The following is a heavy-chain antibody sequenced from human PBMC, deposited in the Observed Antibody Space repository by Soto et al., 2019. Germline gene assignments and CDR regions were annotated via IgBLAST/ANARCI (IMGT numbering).Heavy chain of an antibody. V-gene: IGHV3-30*03. Sequence: QVQLVESGGGAVQPGRSLRLSCAAAGFTVTTYGMQWVRQAPGKGLEWVARLTHDGSRDFYADSVKGRFTISRDTSKNTLYLQMNSLRPEDTAVYYCASIADYWGQGTLVTVSS. J-gene: IGHJ4*02. CDR1: GFTVTTYG. D-gene: IGHD2-21*01. CDR3: ASIADY. CDR2: LTHDGSRD.